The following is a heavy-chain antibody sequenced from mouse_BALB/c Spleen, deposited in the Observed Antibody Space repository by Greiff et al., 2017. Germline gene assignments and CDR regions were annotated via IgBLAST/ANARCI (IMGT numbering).Heavy chain of an antibody. CDR3: ARDLGY. Sequence: EVNLVESGGGLVQPGGSLRLSCATSGFTFTDYYMSWVRQPPGKALEWLGFIRNKANGYTTEYSASVKGRFTISRDNSQSILYLQMNTLRAEDSATYYCARDLGYWGQGTSVTVSS. J-gene: IGHJ4*01. CDR2: IRNKANGYTT. CDR1: GFTFTDYY. V-gene: IGHV7-3*02. D-gene: IGHD4-1*01.